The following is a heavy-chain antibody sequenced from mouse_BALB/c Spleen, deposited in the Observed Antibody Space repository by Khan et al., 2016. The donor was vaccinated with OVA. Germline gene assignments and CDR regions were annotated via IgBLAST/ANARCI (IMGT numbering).Heavy chain of an antibody. Sequence: EVQLQQSGPELMKPGTSMKISCTASGYSFTNYYIHWVKQSHGKSLEWLGYIDPFNVGTGYNQRFKGKATLTLAKSFSTAYIHLSSLTSGDSAVYYGARGGPGLRAAAIDNWGQGTSVTVSS. V-gene: IGHV1S135*01. CDR2: IDPFNVGT. CDR1: GYSFTNYY. D-gene: IGHD1-1*01. J-gene: IGHJ4*01. CDR3: ARGGPGLRAAAIDN.